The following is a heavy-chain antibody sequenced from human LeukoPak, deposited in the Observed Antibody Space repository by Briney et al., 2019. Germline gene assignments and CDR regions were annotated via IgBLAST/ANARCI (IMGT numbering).Heavy chain of an antibody. D-gene: IGHD3/OR15-3a*01. V-gene: IGHV3-21*01. CDR2: ISSSSSYI. J-gene: IGHJ5*02. CDR1: GFTFSSYS. CDR3: ARGRDYNWFDP. Sequence: TGGSLRLSCAASGFTFSSYSMNWVRQAPGRGLEWVSSISSSSSYIYYADSVKGRFTISRDNAKNSLYLQMNSLRAEDTAVYYCARGRDYNWFDPWGQGTLVTVSS.